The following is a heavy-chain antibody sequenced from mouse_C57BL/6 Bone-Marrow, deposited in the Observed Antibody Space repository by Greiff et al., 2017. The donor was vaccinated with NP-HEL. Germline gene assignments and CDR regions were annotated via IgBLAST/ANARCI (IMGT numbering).Heavy chain of an antibody. CDR1: GYTFTSYW. J-gene: IGHJ4*01. CDR2: IYPSDSET. Sequence: VQLQQPGAELVRPGSSVKLSCKASGYTFTSYWMDWVKQRPGPGLEWIGNIYPSDSETHYNQKFKDKATLTVDKSSSTAYMQLSSLTSEDSAVYYCAREVRWLLPYAMDYWGQGTSVTVSS. D-gene: IGHD2-3*01. CDR3: AREVRWLLPYAMDY. V-gene: IGHV1-61*01.